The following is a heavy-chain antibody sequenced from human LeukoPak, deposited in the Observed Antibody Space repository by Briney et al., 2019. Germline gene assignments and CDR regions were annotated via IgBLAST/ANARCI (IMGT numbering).Heavy chain of an antibody. CDR2: ISSSSSTI. Sequence: GGSLRLSCAASGFTFSSYSMNWVRQAPGKGLEWVSYISSSSSTIYYADSVKGRFTISRDSSKNTLYLQMNSLRAEDTAVYYCAKGLEAMVTYPFDYWGQGTLVTVSS. CDR1: GFTFSSYS. V-gene: IGHV3-48*01. CDR3: AKGLEAMVTYPFDY. J-gene: IGHJ4*02. D-gene: IGHD5-18*01.